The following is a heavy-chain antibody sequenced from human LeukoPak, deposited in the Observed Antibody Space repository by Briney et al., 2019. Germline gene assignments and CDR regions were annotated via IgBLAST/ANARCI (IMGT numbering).Heavy chain of an antibody. J-gene: IGHJ4*02. CDR2: IYYSGSGST. CDR3: ARVNLGEYYFDY. V-gene: IGHV4-59*02. CDR1: GGSVSSYY. Sequence: SETLSLTCTVSGGSVSSYYWSWIRQPPGKGLEWIGYIYYSGSGSTNYSPSLKSRVTISVDTSKNQFSLKLSSVTAADTALYYCARVNLGEYYFDYWGQATLVTVSS.